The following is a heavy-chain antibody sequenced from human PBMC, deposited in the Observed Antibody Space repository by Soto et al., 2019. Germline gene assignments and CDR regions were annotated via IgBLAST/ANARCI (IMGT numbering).Heavy chain of an antibody. CDR3: AKDTYYHDISGYYVFGY. J-gene: IGHJ4*02. V-gene: IGHV3-30*18. CDR1: GFTFTDYG. D-gene: IGHD3-22*01. Sequence: QVQLVESGGGVVQPGRSLRLSCADSGFTFTDYGMHWVRQAPGKGLEWVAVISYDGSNKNYADSVKGRFTISRDNSKNTLYRQMNSMRAGDTAVYYCAKDTYYHDISGYYVFGYWGQGTLVTVSS. CDR2: ISYDGSNK.